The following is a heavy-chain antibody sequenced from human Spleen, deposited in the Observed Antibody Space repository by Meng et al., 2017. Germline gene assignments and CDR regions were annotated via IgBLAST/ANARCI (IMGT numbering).Heavy chain of an antibody. J-gene: IGHJ2*01. V-gene: IGHV4-34*01. CDR3: ARHYRNRRYFDL. Sequence: QGALYRWGGGLVKRSETLSLTGAVLCGCFSGYYWVGMRPPPGEGRGGIGEVNHSGSTNYYPSLKSRVTITLDTSKNQFSLKLSSVTAADTAVYYCARHYRNRRYFDLWGRGTLVTVSS. D-gene: IGHD1-26*01. CDR2: VNHSGST. CDR1: CGCFSGYY.